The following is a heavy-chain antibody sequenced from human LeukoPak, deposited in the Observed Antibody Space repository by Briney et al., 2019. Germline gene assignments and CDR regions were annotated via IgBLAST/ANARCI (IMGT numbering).Heavy chain of an antibody. CDR2: IKHDGSEK. Sequence: GGSLRLSCAASGFAFSNYWMTWVRQAPGKGLEWVAYIKHDGSEKYYVDSMKGRFTISRDNAKNSLYLQMNSLRADDTAVYYCARGVVTGVDYFDNWGQGTMVTVSS. J-gene: IGHJ3*02. CDR3: ARGVVTGVDYFDN. V-gene: IGHV3-7*01. D-gene: IGHD7-27*01. CDR1: GFAFSNYW.